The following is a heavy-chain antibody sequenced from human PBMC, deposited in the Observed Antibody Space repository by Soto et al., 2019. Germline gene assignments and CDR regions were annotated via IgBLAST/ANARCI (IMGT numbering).Heavy chain of an antibody. V-gene: IGHV3-7*01. D-gene: IGHD1-26*01. Sequence: QTGGSLRLSCAASGFTLSSYWMGWVRQAPGKGLEWVANIKQDGSEKYYVDSVKGRFTISRDNAKNSLYLQMNSLRAEDTAVYYCASGILERVGATDPHYYYYYGMDVWGQGTTVTVSS. CDR1: GFTLSSYW. CDR2: IKQDGSEK. J-gene: IGHJ6*02. CDR3: ASGILERVGATDPHYYYYYGMDV.